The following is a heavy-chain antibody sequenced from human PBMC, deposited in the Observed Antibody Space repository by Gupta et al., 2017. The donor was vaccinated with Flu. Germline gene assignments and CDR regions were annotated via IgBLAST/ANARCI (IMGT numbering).Heavy chain of an antibody. V-gene: IGHV3-21*01. CDR2: MTSSSRYI. Sequence: WFRQAPGRGLEWVSSMTSSSRYIYYADSVKGRFTISRDDAKNSLFLQMNSLRAEDTAIYYCAREMYYYESSGPRPEKWFDPWGQGTLVTVSS. J-gene: IGHJ5*02. CDR3: AREMYYYESSGPRPEKWFDP. D-gene: IGHD3-22*01.